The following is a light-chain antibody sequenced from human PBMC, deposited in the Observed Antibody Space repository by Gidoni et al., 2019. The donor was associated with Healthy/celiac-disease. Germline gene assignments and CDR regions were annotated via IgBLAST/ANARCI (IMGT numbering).Light chain of an antibody. J-gene: IGKJ2*01. CDR3: QQYGSSPYT. Sequence: GTLSCRASQSVSSSYLAWYQQKPSQAPRLLIYGASSRATGIPDRFSGSGSGTDFTLTISRLEPEDFAVYYCQQYGSSPYTFXXXTKLEIK. V-gene: IGKV3-20*01. CDR2: GAS. CDR1: QSVSSSY.